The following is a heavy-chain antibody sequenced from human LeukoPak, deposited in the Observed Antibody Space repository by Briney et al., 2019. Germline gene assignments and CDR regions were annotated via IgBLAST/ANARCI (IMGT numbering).Heavy chain of an antibody. D-gene: IGHD3-10*01. Sequence: PGGSLRLSCAASGFTFSSYWMHWVRQAPGRGLVWVSRIKTDESSTTYADSVKGRFTISRDNAKNTLYLQMNSLRAEDTAVYFCARDGGSYYGSQDYWGQGTLVTVSS. CDR2: IKTDESST. J-gene: IGHJ4*02. CDR3: ARDGGSYYGSQDY. CDR1: GFTFSSYW. V-gene: IGHV3-74*01.